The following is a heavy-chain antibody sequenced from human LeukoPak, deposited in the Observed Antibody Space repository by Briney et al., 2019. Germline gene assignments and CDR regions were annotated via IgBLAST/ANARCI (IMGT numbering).Heavy chain of an antibody. Sequence: ASVKVSCKASGYTFTGYYMHWVRQAPGQGLEWMGWINPNSGGTNYAQKFQGWVTMTRDTSISTAYMELSRLRSDDTAVYYCERGRYCSGGSCYAPRSHFDYWGQGTLVTVSS. D-gene: IGHD2-15*01. CDR3: ERGRYCSGGSCYAPRSHFDY. V-gene: IGHV1-2*04. CDR2: INPNSGGT. CDR1: GYTFTGYY. J-gene: IGHJ4*02.